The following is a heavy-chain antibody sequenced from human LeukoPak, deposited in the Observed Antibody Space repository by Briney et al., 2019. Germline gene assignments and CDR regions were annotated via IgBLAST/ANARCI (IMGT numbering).Heavy chain of an antibody. CDR3: ARGEFICTINTCYASALDS. D-gene: IGHD2-2*01. Sequence: ASVKVSCKASGYTFTSYAISWVRQAPGQGLEWMGWIRAHNGDTNHAQQLQGRVTMTTDTSTRTAYMELRSLRSKDTAVYYCARGEFICTINTCYASALDSWGQGTLVTVSS. CDR2: IRAHNGDT. CDR1: GYTFTSYA. J-gene: IGHJ4*02. V-gene: IGHV1-18*01.